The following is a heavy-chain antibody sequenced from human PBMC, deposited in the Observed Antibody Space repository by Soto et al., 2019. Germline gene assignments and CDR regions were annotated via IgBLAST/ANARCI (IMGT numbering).Heavy chain of an antibody. Sequence: ASVKVSCKASGYTFTSYDINWVRQATGQGLEWMGWMNPNSGNTGYAQKFQGRVTMTRNTSISTAYMELSSLRSEDTAVYYCARETKNYDFWSGSPPLYYYYMDVWGKGTTVTVSS. D-gene: IGHD3-3*01. CDR1: GYTFTSYD. V-gene: IGHV1-8*01. J-gene: IGHJ6*03. CDR2: MNPNSGNT. CDR3: ARETKNYDFWSGSPPLYYYYMDV.